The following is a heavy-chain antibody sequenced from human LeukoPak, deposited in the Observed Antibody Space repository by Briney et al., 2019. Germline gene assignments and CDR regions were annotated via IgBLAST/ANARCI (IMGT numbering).Heavy chain of an antibody. D-gene: IGHD3-16*01. Sequence: GGSLRLSCEASGFTFSNSAMAWVRQAPGKGLEWVSGISASGHYTYNADSGKGRFTISRDNSKNALYLQMNSLRAEDTALYFCVKDGSWGDYYFYFYIDVWGKGTTVTVSS. CDR3: VKDGSWGDYYFYFYIDV. J-gene: IGHJ6*03. CDR1: GFTFSNSA. V-gene: IGHV3-23*01. CDR2: ISASGHYT.